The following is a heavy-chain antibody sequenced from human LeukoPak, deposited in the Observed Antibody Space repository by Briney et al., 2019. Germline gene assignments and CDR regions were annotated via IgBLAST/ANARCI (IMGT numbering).Heavy chain of an antibody. V-gene: IGHV3-30*02. J-gene: IGHJ4*02. CDR1: GFTFSNYG. Sequence: GGSLRVSCAASGFTFSNYGMHWVRQAPGKRVEWVAFIRYDETTKFYADSVKGRFTISRDNSKTTLYLQMNSLRVEDTAVYYCAKDLPSAYFDYWGQGTLVTVSS. D-gene: IGHD2-2*01. CDR3: AKDLPSAYFDY. CDR2: IRYDETTK.